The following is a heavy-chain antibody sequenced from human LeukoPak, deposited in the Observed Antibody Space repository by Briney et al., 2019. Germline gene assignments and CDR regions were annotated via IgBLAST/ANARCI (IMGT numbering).Heavy chain of an antibody. J-gene: IGHJ3*02. CDR1: GGSFSGYY. D-gene: IGHD3-22*01. V-gene: IGHV4-34*01. CDR3: ARAGDSDSSGLDAFDI. CDR2: INHSGST. Sequence: SETLSLTCAVYGGSFSGYYWSWIRQPPGKGLEWIGEINHSGSTNYNPSLKSRVTISVDTSKNQFSLKLSSVTAADTAVYYCARAGDSDSSGLDAFDIWGQGTMVTVSS.